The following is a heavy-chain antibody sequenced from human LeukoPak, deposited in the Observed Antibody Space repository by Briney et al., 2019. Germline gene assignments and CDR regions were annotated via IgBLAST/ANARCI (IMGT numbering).Heavy chain of an antibody. V-gene: IGHV4-39*01. CDR2: IYYSGST. CDR1: GGSISSSSYY. CDR3: ARYSSSWYDHFDY. Sequence: PSESLSLTCTVSGGSISSSSYYWGWIRQPPGKGLEWIGSIYYSGSTYYNPSLKSRVTISVDTSKNQFSLKLSSVTAADTAVYYCARYSSSWYDHFDYWGQGTLVTVSS. J-gene: IGHJ4*02. D-gene: IGHD6-13*01.